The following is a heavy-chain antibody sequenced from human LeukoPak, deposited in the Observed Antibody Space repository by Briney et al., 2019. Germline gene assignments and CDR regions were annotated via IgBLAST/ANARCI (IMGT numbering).Heavy chain of an antibody. Sequence: SGGSLRLSCAASGFTFSSYAMSWVRQAPGKGLEWVSAISGSGGSTYYADSVKGRFTISRDNSKNTLYLQMNSLRAEDTAVYYCAKDCLELGYYYCYMDVWGKGTTVTVSS. V-gene: IGHV3-23*01. CDR2: ISGSGGST. D-gene: IGHD1-7*01. CDR1: GFTFSSYA. CDR3: AKDCLELGYYYCYMDV. J-gene: IGHJ6*03.